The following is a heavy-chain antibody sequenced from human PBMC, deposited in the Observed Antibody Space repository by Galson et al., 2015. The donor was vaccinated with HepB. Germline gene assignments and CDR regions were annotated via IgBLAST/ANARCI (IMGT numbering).Heavy chain of an antibody. V-gene: IGHV3-11*03. Sequence: SLRLSCAASGFTFSDYHMSWIRQAPGKGLEWISYITGSGTHTNFADSVKGRFSISRDNAKNSLYLQMNGLRAEDTAVYYCASRIFCSGASCLNHWYFDLWGRGTLVTVSS. CDR2: ITGSGTHT. CDR1: GFTFSDYH. D-gene: IGHD2-15*01. CDR3: ASRIFCSGASCLNHWYFDL. J-gene: IGHJ2*01.